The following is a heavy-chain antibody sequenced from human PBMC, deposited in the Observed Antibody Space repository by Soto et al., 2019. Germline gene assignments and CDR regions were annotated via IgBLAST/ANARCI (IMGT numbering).Heavy chain of an antibody. CDR1: GATLSSYA. D-gene: IGHD2-15*01. CDR2: IIPIFGTA. Sequence: QVQLVQSGAEVKKPGSSVKVSAKASGATLSSYAISWVRQAPGQGLEWRGGIIPIFGTADYAQKFQGRVTITADESTSTAYMELSSLRSEDTAVYYCASVETQRYYYGMDVWGQGTTVTVSS. CDR3: ASVETQRYYYGMDV. V-gene: IGHV1-69*12. J-gene: IGHJ6*02.